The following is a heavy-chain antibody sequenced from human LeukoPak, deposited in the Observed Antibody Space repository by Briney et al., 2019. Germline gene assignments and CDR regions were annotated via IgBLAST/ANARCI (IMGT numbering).Heavy chain of an antibody. CDR2: INHSGST. Sequence: SETLSLTCAVYGGSFSGYYWSWIRQPPGKGLEWIGEINHSGSTNYNPSLRSRVTISVDTSKNQFSLGLSSVTAADTAVYYCARAYDFWNRWFDPWGQGTLVTVSS. V-gene: IGHV4-34*01. CDR1: GGSFSGYY. J-gene: IGHJ5*02. CDR3: ARAYDFWNRWFDP. D-gene: IGHD3-3*01.